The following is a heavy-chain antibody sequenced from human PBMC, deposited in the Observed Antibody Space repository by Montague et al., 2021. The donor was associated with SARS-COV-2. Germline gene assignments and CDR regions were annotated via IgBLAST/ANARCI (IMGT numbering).Heavy chain of an antibody. V-gene: IGHV4-34*01. CDR1: GGSFSNFF. CDR2: VSDSGGT. CDR3: ARVNRGYWQYAGGRNWIDP. J-gene: IGHJ5*02. D-gene: IGHD6-25*01. Sequence: SETLSLTCAVYGGSFSNFFWSWIRQSPGKGLEWIGEVSDSGGTTYNSFLKSRVLISRDMSRNQFSTQLRSVTAADTAVYYCARVNRGYWQYAGGRNWIDPWGQGTLVIVSS.